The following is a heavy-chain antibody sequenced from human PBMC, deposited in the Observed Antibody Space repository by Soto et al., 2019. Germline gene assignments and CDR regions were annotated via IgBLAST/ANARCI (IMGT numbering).Heavy chain of an antibody. CDR1: GYTFTSYG. CDR2: ISAYNGNT. Sequence: ASVKVSCKASGYTFTSYGISWVRQAPGQGLEWMGWISAYNGNTNYAQKLQGRVTMTTDTSTSTAYMELRSLRSDATDVYYCARDLGYSYGSNFDYWGQGTLVTVSS. CDR3: ARDLGYSYGSNFDY. J-gene: IGHJ4*02. D-gene: IGHD5-18*01. V-gene: IGHV1-18*01.